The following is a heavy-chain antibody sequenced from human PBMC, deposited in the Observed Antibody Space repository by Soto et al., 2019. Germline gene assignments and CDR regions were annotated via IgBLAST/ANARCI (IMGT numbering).Heavy chain of an antibody. D-gene: IGHD3-10*01. CDR1: GFTFSSYS. Sequence: PGGSLRLSCAASGFTFSSYSMNWVRQAPGKGLEWVSSISSSSSYIYYADSVKGRFTISRDNAKNSLYLQMNSLRAEDTAVYYCARVRARSPPYYFDYWGQGTLVTVSS. J-gene: IGHJ4*02. CDR2: ISSSSSYI. V-gene: IGHV3-21*01. CDR3: ARVRARSPPYYFDY.